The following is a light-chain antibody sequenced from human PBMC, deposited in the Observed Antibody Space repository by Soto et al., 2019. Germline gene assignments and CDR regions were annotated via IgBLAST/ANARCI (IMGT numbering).Light chain of an antibody. Sequence: QSVLTQPPSVSAAPRQKVTISCSGRSSNIANNYVSWYQQLPGTAPKLLIYDTNKRPSGIPDRFSGSKSGTSATLGITGLQTGDEADYYCGTWDSSLSAGVFGGGTKVTVL. CDR2: DTN. J-gene: IGLJ3*02. V-gene: IGLV1-51*01. CDR3: GTWDSSLSAGV. CDR1: SSNIANNY.